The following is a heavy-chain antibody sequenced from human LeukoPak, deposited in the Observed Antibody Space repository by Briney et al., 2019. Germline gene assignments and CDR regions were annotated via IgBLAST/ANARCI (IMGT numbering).Heavy chain of an antibody. CDR1: GGSISSYY. Sequence: SETLSLTCTVSGGSISSYYWSWIRQPAGKGLEWIGRIYTSGSTNYNPSLKSRVTMSVDTSKNQFSLKLSSVTAADTAVYYCARGYSSSWIGRIRFDYWGQGTLVTVSS. CDR2: IYTSGST. J-gene: IGHJ4*02. D-gene: IGHD6-13*01. V-gene: IGHV4-4*07. CDR3: ARGYSSSWIGRIRFDY.